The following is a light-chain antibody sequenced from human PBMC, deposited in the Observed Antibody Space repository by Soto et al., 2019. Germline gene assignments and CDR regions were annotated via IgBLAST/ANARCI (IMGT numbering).Light chain of an antibody. J-gene: IGKJ1*01. CDR3: QQYKNYSWP. CDR1: QSISSW. Sequence: EIQMTQSPSTLSASVGDRVTITCRASQSISSWLAWYQQKPGKAPKVLIYDASSLKSGVPSRFSGSGSGTEFTLTISSLQPDDFATYYCQQYKNYSWPFGQ. CDR2: DAS. V-gene: IGKV1-5*01.